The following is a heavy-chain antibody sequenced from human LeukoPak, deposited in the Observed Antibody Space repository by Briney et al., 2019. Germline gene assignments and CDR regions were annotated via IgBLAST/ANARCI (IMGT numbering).Heavy chain of an antibody. V-gene: IGHV4-61*02. J-gene: IGHJ3*02. CDR1: GGSISSGSYY. Sequence: SETLSLTCAVSGGSISSGSYYWTWIRQPAGKGLEWIGRSYTSGSPNYNPSLKSRVTISVDTSKNQFSLKLSSVTAADTAVYYCASRADCSGGSCYTVYDAFDIWGQGTMVTVSS. D-gene: IGHD2-15*01. CDR2: SYTSGSP. CDR3: ASRADCSGGSCYTVYDAFDI.